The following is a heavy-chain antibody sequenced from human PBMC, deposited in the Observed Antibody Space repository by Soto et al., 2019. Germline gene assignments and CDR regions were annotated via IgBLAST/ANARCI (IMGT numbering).Heavy chain of an antibody. J-gene: IGHJ3*02. Sequence: SETLSLTCAVSGGSISSSNWWSWVRQPPGKGLEWIGEIYHSGSTNYNPSIKSRVTISVDKSKNQFSLKLSSVTAADTAVYYCARGVGYCSGGSCYPDAFDIWGQGTMVTVSS. CDR1: GGSISSSNW. V-gene: IGHV4-4*02. CDR3: ARGVGYCSGGSCYPDAFDI. CDR2: IYHSGST. D-gene: IGHD2-15*01.